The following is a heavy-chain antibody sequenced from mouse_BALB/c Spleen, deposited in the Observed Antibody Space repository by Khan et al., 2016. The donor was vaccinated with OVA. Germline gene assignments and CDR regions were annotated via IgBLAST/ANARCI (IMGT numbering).Heavy chain of an antibody. CDR3: ASHLTGSFTY. CDR1: GFSFSSYS. J-gene: IGHJ3*01. Sequence: VKLVESGGDLVKPGGSLKLSCAASGFSFSSYSMSWVRQTPDKRLEWVATISSGGDYTYYPDIVKGRFTISRDNAKNTLYLQMSSLKSEDTAMYYCASHLTGSFTYWGQGTLVTVSA. D-gene: IGHD4-1*01. V-gene: IGHV5-6*01. CDR2: ISSGGDYT.